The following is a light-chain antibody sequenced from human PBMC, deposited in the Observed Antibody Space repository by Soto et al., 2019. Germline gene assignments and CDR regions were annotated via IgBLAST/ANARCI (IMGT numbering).Light chain of an antibody. V-gene: IGKV1-5*03. J-gene: IGKJ1*01. CDR2: KAS. Sequence: DIKRTQYPSTLSGSVGDRVTITCRASQTISSWLAWYQQKPRKAPKLLIYKASTLKSGVPSRFSGSGSGTEFTLTISSLQPDDFATYDCQHYNSYSETFGQGAKVDI. CDR3: QHYNSYSET. CDR1: QTISSW.